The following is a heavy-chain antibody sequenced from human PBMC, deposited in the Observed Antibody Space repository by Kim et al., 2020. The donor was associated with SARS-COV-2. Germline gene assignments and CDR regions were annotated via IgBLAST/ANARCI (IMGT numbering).Heavy chain of an antibody. V-gene: IGHV1-18*01. Sequence: EAQKLKGRVTMTTDTSTSTAYMELRGLRSDDTAVYYCARRYGDYLMFDYWGQGTLVTVSS. D-gene: IGHD4-17*01. J-gene: IGHJ4*02. CDR3: ARRYGDYLMFDY.